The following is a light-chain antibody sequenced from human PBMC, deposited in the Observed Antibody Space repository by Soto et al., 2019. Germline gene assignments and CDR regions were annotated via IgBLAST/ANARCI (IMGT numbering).Light chain of an antibody. Sequence: QSVLTQPPSLSASPGASARFTCTLRSGINVGTYRIYWYQQKPGSLHLYLLRYKSDSNKQQGSGLPSRFSGSKDASTNAGLLLISGLQSEDEADYYCAIWYSSTYVVFGGGTKLTVL. V-gene: IGLV5-39*01. CDR1: SGINVGTYR. CDR2: YKSDSNK. J-gene: IGLJ2*01. CDR3: AIWYSSTYVV.